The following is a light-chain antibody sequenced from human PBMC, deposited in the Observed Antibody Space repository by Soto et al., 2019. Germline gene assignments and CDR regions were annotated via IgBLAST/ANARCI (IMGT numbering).Light chain of an antibody. J-gene: IGLJ1*01. CDR2: EVT. CDR3: SSYTNINTRACV. Sequence: QPALTQPASMSGSPGQSITISCTGTSGDVGSYNRVSWYQQHPGKAPKLIIYEVTDRPSGVSNRFSGSKSGNTASLTISGLQAEDEAEYYCSSYTNINTRACVFGTGTKVTVL. CDR1: SGDVGSYNR. V-gene: IGLV2-14*01.